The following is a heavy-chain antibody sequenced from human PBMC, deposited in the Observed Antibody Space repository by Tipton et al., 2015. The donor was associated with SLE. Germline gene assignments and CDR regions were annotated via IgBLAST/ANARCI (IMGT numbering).Heavy chain of an antibody. V-gene: IGHV3-9*01. Sequence: SLRLSCAASGFTFDNYAMHWVRQAPGKGLEWVSGISWNSGSIGYADSVKGRFTISRDNAKNSLYLQMNSLRADDTAVYYCAKGCGTNCYSMMNWGQGALVTVSS. CDR3: AKGCGTNCYSMMN. CDR2: ISWNSGSI. J-gene: IGHJ4*02. D-gene: IGHD2-21*01. CDR1: GFTFDNYA.